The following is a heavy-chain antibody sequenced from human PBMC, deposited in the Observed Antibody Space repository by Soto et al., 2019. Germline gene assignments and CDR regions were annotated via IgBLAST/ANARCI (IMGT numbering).Heavy chain of an antibody. D-gene: IGHD3-22*01. CDR3: ARTRVSVYYYASYYFDF. CDR1: SGSISTYY. J-gene: IGHJ4*02. Sequence: SETLSLTCTVSSGSISTYYWSWIRQPPGKGLEWIGYIYYSGSTNYNPSLKSRVTISVDTSKNQFSLKLSSVTAADTAVYYCARTRVSVYYYASYYFDFWGQGTLVTVFS. V-gene: IGHV4-59*01. CDR2: IYYSGST.